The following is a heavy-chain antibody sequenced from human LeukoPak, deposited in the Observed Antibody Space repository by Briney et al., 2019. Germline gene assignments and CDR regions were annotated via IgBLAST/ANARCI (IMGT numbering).Heavy chain of an antibody. CDR3: ASKLTAVAGYFDC. CDR2: IHHSGST. D-gene: IGHD6-19*01. Sequence: SGTLSLTCAISGGSISSSHWWSWVRQPPGKGLEWIGEIHHSGSTNYNPSLKSRVSISVDKFKNQFSLKLSSVTAADTAVYYCASKLTAVAGYFDCWGQGTLVTVSS. CDR1: GGSISSSHW. V-gene: IGHV4-4*02. J-gene: IGHJ4*02.